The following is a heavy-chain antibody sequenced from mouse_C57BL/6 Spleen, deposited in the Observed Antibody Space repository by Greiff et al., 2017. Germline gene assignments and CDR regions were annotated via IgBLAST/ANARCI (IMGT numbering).Heavy chain of an antibody. CDR2: ISDGGSYT. CDR1: GFTFNNYA. D-gene: IGHD1-1*01. J-gene: IGHJ4*01. V-gene: IGHV5-4*01. CDR3: AREGSGISPYYAMDY. Sequence: EVMLVESGGGLVKPGGSLKLSCAASGFTFNNYAMSWVRQTPEKRLEWVATISDGGSYTYYPDNVKGRFTISRDNAKNNLYLQMSHLKSEDTAMYYCAREGSGISPYYAMDYWGQGTSVTVSS.